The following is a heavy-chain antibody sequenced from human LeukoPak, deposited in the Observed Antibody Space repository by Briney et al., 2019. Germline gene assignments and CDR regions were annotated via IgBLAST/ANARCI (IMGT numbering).Heavy chain of an antibody. V-gene: IGHV4-59*01. CDR2: IYYSGST. CDR3: ALGDYGGNDYFDY. J-gene: IGHJ4*02. CDR1: GGALSSYY. D-gene: IGHD3-16*01. Sequence: SETLSLTCTVSGGALSSYYWSWIRQPPRKGLEWIGYIYYSGSTNYTPSLKSRVTISVDTSKKQFSLKLSSVTAADTAVYYCALGDYGGNDYFDYWGQGTLVTVSS.